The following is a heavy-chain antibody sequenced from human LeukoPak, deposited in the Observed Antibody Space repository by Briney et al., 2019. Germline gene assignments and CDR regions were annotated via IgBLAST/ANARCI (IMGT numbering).Heavy chain of an antibody. V-gene: IGHV3-15*01. CDR2: IKSNDVGGTA. CDR1: GFTFSDKW. Sequence: GGSLRLSCAASGFTFSDKWMAWVRQAPGRGLEWVARIKSNDVGGTAAIAAPVEGRFTISRDDSKNALYLQMNSLKTEDTAVYYCTTDVTGDSVDYYYYMDVWGKGTTVTVSS. D-gene: IGHD7-27*01. CDR3: TTDVTGDSVDYYYYMDV. J-gene: IGHJ6*03.